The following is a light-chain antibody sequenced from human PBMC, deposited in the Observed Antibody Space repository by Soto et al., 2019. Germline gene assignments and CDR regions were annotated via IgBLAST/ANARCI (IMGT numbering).Light chain of an antibody. CDR3: QQSYISPWT. J-gene: IGKJ1*01. CDR1: QTISTY. CDR2: AAS. Sequence: DIQMSQSPSSLSATIDDRVTITCRASQTISTYSNWYQQQPGKAPKLLIYAASTLQSGVPSRFSGSGSGTEFTLTISSLHPEDFASYCRQQSYISPWTFGQGTKVEIK. V-gene: IGKV1-39*01.